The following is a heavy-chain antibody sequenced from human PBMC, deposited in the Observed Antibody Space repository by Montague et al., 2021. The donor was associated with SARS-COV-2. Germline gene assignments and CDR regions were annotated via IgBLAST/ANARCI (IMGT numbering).Heavy chain of an antibody. D-gene: IGHD6-13*01. CDR1: GGSFSGYY. CDR3: ARDSIAAAGIDY. V-gene: IGHV4-34*01. CDR2: INHSGST. J-gene: IGHJ4*02. Sequence: SETLSLTCAVYGGSFSGYYWSWIRQPPGKGLEWIGEINHSGSTNYNPSLKSRVTISVDTSKNQFSLKLSSVTAADTAVYYCARDSIAAAGIDYWGQGTLVTVSS.